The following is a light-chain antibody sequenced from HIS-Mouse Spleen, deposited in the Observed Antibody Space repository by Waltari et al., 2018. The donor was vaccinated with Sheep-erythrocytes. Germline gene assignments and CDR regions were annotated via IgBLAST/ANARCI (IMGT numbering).Light chain of an antibody. Sequence: DIVMTKYPRSLPVTPGEPASISCRSSQSLPHSNGYNYLDWYLQKPGQYPQLLIYLGSNLASGVPDRFRGSGSGTDFTLTISIVEAEDFGVYYCMQSLQTPIFTFGPGTKVDIK. V-gene: IGKV2-28*01. CDR3: MQSLQTPIFT. CDR2: LGS. J-gene: IGKJ3*01. CDR1: QSLPHSNGYNY.